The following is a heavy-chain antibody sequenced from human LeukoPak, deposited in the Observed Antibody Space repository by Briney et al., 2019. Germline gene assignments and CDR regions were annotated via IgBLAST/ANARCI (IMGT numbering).Heavy chain of an antibody. CDR1: GGSISSGGYS. Sequence: SQTLSLTCAVSGGSISSGGYSWSWIRQPPGKGLEWIGYIYHSGSTYYNPSLKSRVTISVDTSKNQFSLNLSSVTAADTAVYYCARSRDYVYPWGQGTLVTVSS. J-gene: IGHJ5*02. CDR3: ARSRDYVYP. D-gene: IGHD3-16*01. V-gene: IGHV4-30-2*05. CDR2: IYHSGST.